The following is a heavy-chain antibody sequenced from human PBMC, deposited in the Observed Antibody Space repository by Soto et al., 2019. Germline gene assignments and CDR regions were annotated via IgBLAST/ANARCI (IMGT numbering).Heavy chain of an antibody. J-gene: IGHJ5*02. Sequence: ASVKVSCKASGYTFASYAMHWVRQAPGQRLEWMGWINAGNGNTKYSQKFQGRVTITRDTSASTAYMELSSLRSEDTAVYYCARVMRHSSGWSPPPEMENWFDPWGQGTLVTVSS. D-gene: IGHD6-19*01. CDR2: INAGNGNT. V-gene: IGHV1-3*01. CDR1: GYTFASYA. CDR3: ARVMRHSSGWSPPPEMENWFDP.